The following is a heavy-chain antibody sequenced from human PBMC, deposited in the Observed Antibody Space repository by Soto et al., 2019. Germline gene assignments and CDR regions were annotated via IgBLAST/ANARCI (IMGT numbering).Heavy chain of an antibody. CDR2: IDPIDSYT. J-gene: IGHJ6*02. CDR3: ARRYCSSASCPRNYYGMDV. Sequence: PWDSLKISCQGSGYNFASYWISWVRQMPGKGXEWMGRIDPIDSYTNYSPSFQGHVTISADKSISTAYLQWSSLKASDTAMYYCARRYCSSASCPRNYYGMDVWGQGTTVTVSS. CDR1: GYNFASYW. D-gene: IGHD2-2*01. V-gene: IGHV5-10-1*01.